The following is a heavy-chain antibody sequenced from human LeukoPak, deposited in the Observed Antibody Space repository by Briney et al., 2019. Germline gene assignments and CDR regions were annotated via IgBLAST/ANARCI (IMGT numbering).Heavy chain of an antibody. V-gene: IGHV1-24*01. D-gene: IGHD2-15*01. CDR2: FDPEDGET. CDR1: GYTLTELS. CDR3: ATAGWVVAATEYYFDY. Sequence: ASVKVSCKVSGYTLTELSMHWVRQAPGKGLEWMGGFDPEDGETIYAQKFQGRVTMTEDTSTDTAYMELSSLRSEDTAVYYCATAGWVVAATEYYFDYWGQGTLVTVSS. J-gene: IGHJ4*02.